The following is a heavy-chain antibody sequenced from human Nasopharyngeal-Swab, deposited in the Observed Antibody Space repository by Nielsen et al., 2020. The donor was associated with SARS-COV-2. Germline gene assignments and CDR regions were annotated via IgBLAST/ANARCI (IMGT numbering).Heavy chain of an antibody. CDR2: IGDKDHNYAT. V-gene: IGHV3-73*01. J-gene: IGHJ4*02. CDR3: TTDFYFDY. Sequence: GGSLRRSGAASGFIFSASAIHGVRQAPGKGLERVGRIGDKDHNYATTYGASVQGRFTISRDDSKNTAFLQMDSLKTEDTALYYCTTDFYFDYWGQGTLVTVSS. CDR1: GFIFSASA.